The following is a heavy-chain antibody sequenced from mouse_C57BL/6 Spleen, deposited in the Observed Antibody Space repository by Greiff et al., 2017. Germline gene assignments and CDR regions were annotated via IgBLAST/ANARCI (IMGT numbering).Heavy chain of an antibody. J-gene: IGHJ3*01. Sequence: QVQLQQSGAELVKPGASVKISCKASGYAFSSYWMNWVKQRPGKGLEWIGQIYPGDGDTNYNGKFKGQATLTANKSSSPAYMQLSSLTSEESAVYFCARSAGSSPAWFAYWGQGTLVTVSA. CDR2: IYPGDGDT. V-gene: IGHV1-80*01. CDR1: GYAFSSYW. CDR3: ARSAGSSPAWFAY. D-gene: IGHD1-1*01.